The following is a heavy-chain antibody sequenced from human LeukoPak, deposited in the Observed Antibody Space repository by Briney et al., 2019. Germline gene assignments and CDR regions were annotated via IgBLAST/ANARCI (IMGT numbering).Heavy chain of an antibody. D-gene: IGHD3-22*01. CDR1: GFTFSNYF. J-gene: IGHJ4*02. CDR2: IKEDGSEK. V-gene: IGHV3-7*05. CDR3: ARDDSTGYYYLDG. Sequence: GGSLRLSCAASGFTFSNYFMSWVRQAPGKGLEWVANIKEDGSEKYYVDSVKGRFTISRDNTKNSLYLEMNSLRAEDTAVYYCARDDSTGYYYLDGWGQGTLVTVSS.